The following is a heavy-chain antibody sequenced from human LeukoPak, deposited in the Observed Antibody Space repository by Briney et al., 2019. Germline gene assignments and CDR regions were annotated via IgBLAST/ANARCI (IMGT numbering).Heavy chain of an antibody. V-gene: IGHV4-39*01. D-gene: IGHD4/OR15-4a*01. CDR3: VRHDGRGAATMGAFDS. J-gene: IGHJ5*01. CDR2: VYYDRTT. CDR1: AASISSSSHH. Sequence: SETLSLTCTVSAASISSSSHHWGWIRQSPGTGLEWIGSVYYDRTTYYSPSLDSRVTISLDTSANQFSLQLNSVTAADTAVYYCVRHDGRGAATMGAFDSWGQGSLVTVSS.